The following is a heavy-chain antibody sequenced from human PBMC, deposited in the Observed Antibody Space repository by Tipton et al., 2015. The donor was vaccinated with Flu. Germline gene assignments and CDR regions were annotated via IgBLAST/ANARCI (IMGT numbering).Heavy chain of an antibody. V-gene: IGHV4-39*01. J-gene: IGHJ5*02. CDR2: IYYSGNT. CDR3: AGQAGYSSGYGANNWFDP. Sequence: TLSLTCTVSGGSISSNTYYWGWIRQPPGKGLEWIASIYYSGNTYYNPSLRSRVTMTVDTSKSRFSLKLSSVTAADTAVYYCAGQAGYSSGYGANNWFDPWGQGTLVTVSS. D-gene: IGHD6-19*01. CDR1: GGSISSNTYY.